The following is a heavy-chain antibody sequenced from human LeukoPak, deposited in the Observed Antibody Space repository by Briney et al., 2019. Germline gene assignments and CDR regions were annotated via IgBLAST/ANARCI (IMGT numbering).Heavy chain of an antibody. J-gene: IGHJ6*03. CDR2: IRYDGSNK. V-gene: IGHV3-30*02. D-gene: IGHD6-6*01. CDR1: GFTFSSYG. Sequence: PEGSLRLSCAASGFTFSSYGMHWVRQAPGKGLEWVAFIRYDGSNKYYADSEKGRFTISRDNSKNTLYLQMNSLRAEDTAVYYCAKLYEQLAYYYYMDVWGKGTTVTVSS. CDR3: AKLYEQLAYYYYMDV.